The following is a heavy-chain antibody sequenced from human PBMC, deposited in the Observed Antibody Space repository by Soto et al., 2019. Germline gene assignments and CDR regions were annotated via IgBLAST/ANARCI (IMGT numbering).Heavy chain of an antibody. D-gene: IGHD3-3*01. V-gene: IGHV3-21*01. J-gene: IGHJ6*03. CDR1: GFTFSSYS. Sequence: PGGSLRLSCAASGFTFSSYSMNWVRQAPGKGLEWVSSISSRSSYIYYADSVKGRFTISRDNAKNSLYLQMSSLRAEDTAVYYCVIDTDDFCSGYYSHMEVWGKGTTV. CDR3: VIDTDDFCSGYYSHMEV. CDR2: ISSRSSYI.